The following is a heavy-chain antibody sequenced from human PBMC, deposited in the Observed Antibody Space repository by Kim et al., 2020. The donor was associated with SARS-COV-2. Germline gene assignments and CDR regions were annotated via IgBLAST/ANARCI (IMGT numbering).Heavy chain of an antibody. J-gene: IGHJ4*02. CDR3: ARRDTAMVL. CDR2: GST. D-gene: IGHD5-18*01. Sequence: GSTSYDQNFHGKVTMTRNTSTSTVYMELSSLRFEDTAVYYCARRDTAMVLWGQGTLVTVSS. V-gene: IGHV1-46*01.